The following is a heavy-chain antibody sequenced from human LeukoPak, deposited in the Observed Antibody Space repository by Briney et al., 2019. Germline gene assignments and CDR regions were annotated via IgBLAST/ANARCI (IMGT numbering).Heavy chain of an antibody. CDR2: ISSRSSYI. Sequence: PGGSLRLSCAASGFTFSNYSMNWARQAPGKGLEWVSSISSRSSYIYYADSVKGRFTISRDNAKNSLYLQMNSLRAEDTAVYYCARGGYGYNFFDYWGQGTLATVSS. J-gene: IGHJ4*02. CDR3: ARGGYGYNFFDY. D-gene: IGHD5-24*01. V-gene: IGHV3-21*01. CDR1: GFTFSNYS.